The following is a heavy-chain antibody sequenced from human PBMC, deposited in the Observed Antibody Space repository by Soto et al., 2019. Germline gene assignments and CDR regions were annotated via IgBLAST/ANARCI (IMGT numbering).Heavy chain of an antibody. J-gene: IGHJ6*02. CDR3: ARGRNMDV. Sequence: PGGSLRLSCAASGFTFTTYWMTWVRQAPGKGLEWVASIKQDGGEKYYVDSVKGRFTISRDNARNSLCLQMNSLRAEDTAVYYCARGRNMDVWGQGTTVTVSS. CDR1: GFTFTTYW. CDR2: IKQDGGEK. V-gene: IGHV3-7*03.